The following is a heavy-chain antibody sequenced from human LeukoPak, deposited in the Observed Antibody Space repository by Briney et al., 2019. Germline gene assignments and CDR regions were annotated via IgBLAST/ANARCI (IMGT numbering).Heavy chain of an antibody. J-gene: IGHJ4*02. CDR3: ARDSSSGWYWGGNYFDY. CDR1: GYTFTGYY. Sequence: ASVRVSCKASGYTFTGYYIHWVRQATGQGLEWMGWMNPNSGNTGYAQKFQGRVTITRNTSISTAYMELSSLRSEDTAVYYCARDSSSGWYWGGNYFDYWGQGTLVTVSS. D-gene: IGHD6-19*01. CDR2: MNPNSGNT. V-gene: IGHV1-8*03.